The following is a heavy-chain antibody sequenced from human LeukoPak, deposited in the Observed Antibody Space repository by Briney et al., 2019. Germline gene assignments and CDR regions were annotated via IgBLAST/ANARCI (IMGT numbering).Heavy chain of an antibody. CDR2: ISNSDGNT. V-gene: IGHV3-23*01. D-gene: IGHD3-22*01. J-gene: IGHJ3*02. CDR1: GFTFTSYA. Sequence: GGSLRLSCVASGFTFTSYAMSWVRQAPGKGLEWASTISNSDGNTYYADSVKGRFTISRDNSKNTLYLQMNSLTAEDTAIYYCARGWYYYDSSGYYYRDDAFDIWGQGTMVTVSS. CDR3: ARGWYYYDSSGYYYRDDAFDI.